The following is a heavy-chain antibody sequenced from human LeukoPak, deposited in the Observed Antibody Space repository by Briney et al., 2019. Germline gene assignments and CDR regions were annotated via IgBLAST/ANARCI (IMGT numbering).Heavy chain of an antibody. CDR2: MNPNSGNT. Sequence: ASVKVSCKASGYTFTSYDINWVRQAPGHGLEWMGWMNPNSGNTGYAQKFQGRVTMTRNTSISTAYMELSSLRSEDTAVYYCARGRGILTGYSPYYFDYWGQGTLVTVSS. CDR3: ARGRGILTGYSPYYFDY. V-gene: IGHV1-8*01. J-gene: IGHJ4*02. D-gene: IGHD3-9*01. CDR1: GYTFTSYD.